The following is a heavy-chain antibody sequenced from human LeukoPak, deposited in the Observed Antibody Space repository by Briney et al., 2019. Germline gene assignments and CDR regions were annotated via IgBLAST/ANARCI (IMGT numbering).Heavy chain of an antibody. CDR2: IFYSGST. J-gene: IGHJ5*02. Sequence: SETLSLTCTVSGGSISSSSFYWVWIRQPPGKGLEWTGTIFYSGSTHYNPSLKSRVTMSVDTSKNQFSLNLSPVTAADTAVYYCARQGYISGQGFRNNWFDPWGQGSLVTVSS. D-gene: IGHD6-19*01. V-gene: IGHV4-39*01. CDR3: ARQGYISGQGFRNNWFDP. CDR1: GGSISSSSFY.